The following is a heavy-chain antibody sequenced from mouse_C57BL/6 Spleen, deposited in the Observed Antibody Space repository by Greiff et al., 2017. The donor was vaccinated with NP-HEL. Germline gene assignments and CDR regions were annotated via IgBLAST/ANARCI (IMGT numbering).Heavy chain of an antibody. V-gene: IGHV1-61*01. CDR1: GYTFTSYW. J-gene: IGHJ3*01. Sequence: QVQLQQPGAELVRPGSSVKLSCKASGYTFTSYWMDWVKQRPGQGLEWIGNIYPSDSETHYNQKFKDKATLTVDKSSSTAYMQLSSLTSEDSAVYYWAIGGGPYYSNYAWFAYWGQGTLVTVSA. CDR2: IYPSDSET. D-gene: IGHD2-5*01. CDR3: AIGGGPYYSNYAWFAY.